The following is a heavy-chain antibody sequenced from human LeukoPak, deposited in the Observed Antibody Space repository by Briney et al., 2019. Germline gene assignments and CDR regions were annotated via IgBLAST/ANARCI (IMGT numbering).Heavy chain of an antibody. CDR3: ARGMGYSYGHPQGAFDI. V-gene: IGHV4-30-2*01. D-gene: IGHD5-18*01. CDR1: GGSISSGGYY. J-gene: IGHJ3*02. Sequence: SQTLSLTCTVSGGSISSGGYYWSWIRQPPGKGLEWIGYIYHSGSTYYNPSLKSRVTISVDRSKNQFSLKLSSVTAADTAVYYCARGMGYSYGHPQGAFDIWGQGTMVTVSS. CDR2: IYHSGST.